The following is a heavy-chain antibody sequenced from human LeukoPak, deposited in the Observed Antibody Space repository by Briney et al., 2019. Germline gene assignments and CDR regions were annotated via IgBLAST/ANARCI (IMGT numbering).Heavy chain of an antibody. J-gene: IGHJ4*02. CDR3: ARRTVYCSSASCYTGGAIDY. CDR1: GYSISSGYY. V-gene: IGHV4-38-2*02. D-gene: IGHD2-2*02. Sequence: PSETLSLTCTVSGYSISSGYYWGWIRQPPGKGLGWIGAIYHSGNTYYNPSLKSRVNISVDTSKNQFSLKLSSVTAADTAVYYCARRTVYCSSASCYTGGAIDYWGQGTLVTVSS. CDR2: IYHSGNT.